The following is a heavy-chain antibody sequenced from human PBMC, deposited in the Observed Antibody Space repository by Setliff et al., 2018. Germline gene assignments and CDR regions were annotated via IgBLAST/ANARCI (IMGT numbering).Heavy chain of an antibody. J-gene: IGHJ5*02. CDR3: AKNGFGVVALGVNNWFDP. CDR1: GFAFSSYA. CDR2: ISGSGSST. V-gene: IGHV3-23*01. Sequence: GGSLRLSCAASGFAFSSYAMSWVRQAPGKGLEWVSAISGSGSSTYYADSVKGRFTISRDNSKNTLYLQMNSLRAEDTAVYYCAKNGFGVVALGVNNWFDPWGQGTLVTVSS. D-gene: IGHD3-10*01.